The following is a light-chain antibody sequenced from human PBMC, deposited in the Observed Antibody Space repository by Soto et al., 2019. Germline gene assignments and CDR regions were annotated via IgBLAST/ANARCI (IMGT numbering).Light chain of an antibody. CDR3: QQYGSSPLT. J-gene: IGKJ4*01. CDR1: QSVSSN. Sequence: EIVMTQSPATLSVSPGERATLSFRASQSVSSNLAWYQQKPGQAPRLLIYGASTRATGIPARFSGSGSGTEFTLTISRLEPEDFAVYYCQQYGSSPLTFGGGTKVDIK. V-gene: IGKV3-15*01. CDR2: GAS.